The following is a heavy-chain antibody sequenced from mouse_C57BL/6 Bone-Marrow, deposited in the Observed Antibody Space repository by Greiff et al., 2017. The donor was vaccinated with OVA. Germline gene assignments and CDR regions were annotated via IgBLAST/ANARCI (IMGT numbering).Heavy chain of an antibody. CDR1: GFTFSDYG. J-gene: IGHJ2*01. D-gene: IGHD2-4*01. CDR3: ARTDYDGGGYFDY. Sequence: EVMLVESGGGLVKPGGSLKLSCAASGFTFSDYGMHWVRQAPEKGLEWVAYISSGSSTIYYADTVKGRFTISRDNAKNTLFLQMTSLRSEDTAMYYCARTDYDGGGYFDYWGQGTTLTVSS. CDR2: ISSGSSTI. V-gene: IGHV5-17*01.